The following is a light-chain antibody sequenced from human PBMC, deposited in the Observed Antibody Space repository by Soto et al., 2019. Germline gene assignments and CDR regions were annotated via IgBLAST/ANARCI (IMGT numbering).Light chain of an antibody. CDR1: SSDVGGYNY. J-gene: IGLJ2*01. CDR3: SSYTSSSTLVV. CDR2: DVS. Sequence: QSVLTQPASVSGSPGQSITISCTGTSSDVGGYNYVSWYQQHPGKAPKLMIYDVSNRPSGVSNRFSGSKSGNTXSLTISGLQAEDEADYYCSSYTSSSTLVVFGGGTKLTVL. V-gene: IGLV2-14*01.